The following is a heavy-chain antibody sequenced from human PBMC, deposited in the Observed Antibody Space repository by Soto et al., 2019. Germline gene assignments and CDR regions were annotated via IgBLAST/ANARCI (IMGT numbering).Heavy chain of an antibody. D-gene: IGHD3-22*01. Sequence: GGSLRLSCAASGFTFSSYWMHRVRQAPGKGLVWVSRINSDGSSTSYADSVKGRFTISRDNAKNTLYLQMNSLRAEDTAVYYCARDPGTVTYYYDSSGYDGMDVWGQGTTVTVSS. CDR2: INSDGSST. CDR1: GFTFSSYW. J-gene: IGHJ6*02. CDR3: ARDPGTVTYYYDSSGYDGMDV. V-gene: IGHV3-74*01.